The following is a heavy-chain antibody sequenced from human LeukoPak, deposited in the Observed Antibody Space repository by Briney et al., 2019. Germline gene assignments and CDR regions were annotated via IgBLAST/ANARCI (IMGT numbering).Heavy chain of an antibody. CDR1: GFTVSSNY. CDR2: IYSGGST. CDR3: AREKTYYYDSSGYPGAFDI. J-gene: IGHJ3*02. D-gene: IGHD3-22*01. Sequence: GGSLRLSCAASGFTVSSNYMSWVRQAPGKGLEWVSVIYSGGSTYYADSVKGRFTISRDNSKNTLYLQMNSLRAEDTAVYYCAREKTYYYDSSGYPGAFDIWGQGTMVTVSS. V-gene: IGHV3-53*01.